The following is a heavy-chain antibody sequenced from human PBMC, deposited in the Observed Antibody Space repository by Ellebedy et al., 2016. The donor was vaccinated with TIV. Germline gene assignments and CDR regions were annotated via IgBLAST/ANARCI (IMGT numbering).Heavy chain of an antibody. CDR3: ARDLNWGFDY. CDR1: GFIFSHYY. D-gene: IGHD7-27*01. J-gene: IGHJ4*02. V-gene: IGHV3-11*04. CDR2: ISSSDSIM. Sequence: GESLKISCAASGFIFSHYYMAWIRQAPGKGLEWVSHISSSDSIMYYADSVKGRFTVSRDNAKNSLYLQMNSLRAEDTAVYYCARDLNWGFDYWGQGSLVTVSS.